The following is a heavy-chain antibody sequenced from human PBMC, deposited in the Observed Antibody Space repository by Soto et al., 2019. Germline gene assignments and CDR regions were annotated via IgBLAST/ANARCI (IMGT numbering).Heavy chain of an antibody. CDR1: GFTFGDYA. CDR3: TREDTSSSWYQDFDY. D-gene: IGHD6-13*01. CDR2: IRSKAYGGTT. Sequence: HPGGSLRLSCTASGFTFGDYAMSWFRQAPGKGLEWVGFIRSKAYGGTTEYAASVKGRFTISRDDSKSIAYLQMNSLKTEDTAVYYCTREDTSSSWYQDFDYWGQGTLVTAPQ. V-gene: IGHV3-49*03. J-gene: IGHJ4*02.